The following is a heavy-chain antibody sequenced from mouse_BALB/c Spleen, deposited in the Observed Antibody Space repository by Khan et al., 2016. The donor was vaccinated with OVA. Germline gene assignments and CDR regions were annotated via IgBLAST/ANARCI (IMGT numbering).Heavy chain of an antibody. CDR2: ISNGGSYT. V-gene: IGHV5-6*01. D-gene: IGHD1-1*01. J-gene: IGHJ3*01. CDR1: GFTFSSYG. CDR3: ARHRLNKPTAWVAN. Sequence: EVELVESGGDLVKPGGSLNLSCEASGFTFSSYGMSWLRQTPDKRLEWVATISNGGSYTYYPDSVKGRLTISRDNAKNTLYLQMSSLKSEDTAMYYCARHRLNKPTAWVANWGQGTMVTVSA.